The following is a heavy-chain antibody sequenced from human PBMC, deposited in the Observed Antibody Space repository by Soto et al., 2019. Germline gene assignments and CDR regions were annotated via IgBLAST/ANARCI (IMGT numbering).Heavy chain of an antibody. CDR3: ARGGDGRMTTTPYYYNGMDV. CDR1: GGSLGSYY. V-gene: IGHV4-59*01. D-gene: IGHD2-21*02. CDR2: VFYTGRA. Sequence: TSETLSLTCTVSGGSLGSYYWSWIRQPPGKGLEWIGYVFYTGRANYNASLKSRVSISLDTSNYQLSLKLSSVTAADTAVYYCARGGDGRMTTTPYYYNGMDVWGPGPTVTVSS. J-gene: IGHJ6*02.